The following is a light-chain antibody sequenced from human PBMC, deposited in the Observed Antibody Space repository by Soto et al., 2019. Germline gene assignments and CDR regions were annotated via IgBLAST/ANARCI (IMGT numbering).Light chain of an antibody. CDR3: QQYYSSPYT. CDR1: QSIVYNSNNKNY. Sequence: DIVMTQSPDSLAVSLGERATINCKSSQSIVYNSNNKNYLAWYQQKPGQPPKLLIYWASTRDSGVPDRFSGSGSGTDFTLTISILQAEDVAVYYCQQYYSSPYTFGQGTKLEIK. V-gene: IGKV4-1*01. CDR2: WAS. J-gene: IGKJ2*01.